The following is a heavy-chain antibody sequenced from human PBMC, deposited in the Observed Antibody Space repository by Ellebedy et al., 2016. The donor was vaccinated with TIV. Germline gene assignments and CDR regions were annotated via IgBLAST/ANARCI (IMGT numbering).Heavy chain of an antibody. D-gene: IGHD4-17*01. CDR2: ITPGENT. CDR3: AKVITYVRDYGDYTDYIYYGLDV. J-gene: IGHJ6*02. Sequence: GGSLRLSXAASGFTFSIHSMSWVRQAPGKGLEWVSAITPGENTYYIDSVKGRFTISRDNSRNTLYLQMDSLRVEDTAVYYCAKVITYVRDYGDYTDYIYYGLDVWGQGATVTVSS. V-gene: IGHV3-23*01. CDR1: GFTFSIHS.